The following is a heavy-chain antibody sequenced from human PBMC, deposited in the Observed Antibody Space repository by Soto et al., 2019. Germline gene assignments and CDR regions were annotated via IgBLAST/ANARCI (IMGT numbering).Heavy chain of an antibody. V-gene: IGHV4-34*01. Sequence: SETLSLTCAVYGGSFSGYYWSWIRQPPGKGLEWIGEFNHSGSTNYNPSLKSRVTISVDTSKNQFSLNLSSVTAADTAVYYCGRRGVVAATRWFDPWGQGTLVTVSS. J-gene: IGHJ5*02. D-gene: IGHD2-15*01. CDR3: GRRGVVAATRWFDP. CDR1: GGSFSGYY. CDR2: FNHSGST.